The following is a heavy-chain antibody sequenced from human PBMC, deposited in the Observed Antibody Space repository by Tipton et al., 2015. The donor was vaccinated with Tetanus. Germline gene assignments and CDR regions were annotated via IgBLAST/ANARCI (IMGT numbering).Heavy chain of an antibody. J-gene: IGHJ4*02. CDR1: GGSMNSYY. D-gene: IGHD6-13*01. CDR3: AREPAATGTSLFDY. V-gene: IGHV4-59*01. Sequence: TLSLTCTVSGGSMNSYYWSWIRQPPGKGLEWIGYIYYTGSTNYNPSLKSGVTISLDTSKNQFSLKLTSVSAADTAVYYCAREPAATGTSLFDYWGQGALVTVSS. CDR2: IYYTGST.